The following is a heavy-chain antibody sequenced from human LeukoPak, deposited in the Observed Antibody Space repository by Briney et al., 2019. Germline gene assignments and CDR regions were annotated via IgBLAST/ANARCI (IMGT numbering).Heavy chain of an antibody. CDR1: GFTFSSYA. CDR3: AKDSYGDYAFDY. Sequence: GGSLRLSCAATGFTFSSYAMSWVRQAPGKGLEWVSAISGSGGSTYYADSVKGRFTISRDNSKNTLYLQMNSLRAEDTAVYYCAKDSYGDYAFDYWGQGTLVTVSS. D-gene: IGHD4-17*01. V-gene: IGHV3-23*01. CDR2: ISGSGGST. J-gene: IGHJ4*02.